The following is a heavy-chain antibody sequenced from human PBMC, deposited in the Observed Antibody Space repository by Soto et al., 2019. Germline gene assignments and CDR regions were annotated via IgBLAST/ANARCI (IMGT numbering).Heavy chain of an antibody. D-gene: IGHD3-10*01. CDR2: LYEGETT. Sequence: ATLSLTCAVSGASISRTGFHWGWIRQPPGQGLEWIGSLYEGETTFYNSSLKSRVTISADTSKNHFSLKLSSVTAADTAVYYCARRGSGHTFDYWGQGTLVTVSS. CDR3: ARRGSGHTFDY. V-gene: IGHV4-39*01. CDR1: GASISRTGFH. J-gene: IGHJ4*02.